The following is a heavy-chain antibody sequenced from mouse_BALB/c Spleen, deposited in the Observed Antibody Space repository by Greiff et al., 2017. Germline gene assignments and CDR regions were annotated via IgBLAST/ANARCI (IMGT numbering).Heavy chain of an antibody. CDR2: ISSGGSYT. J-gene: IGHJ2*01. CDR1: GFTFSSYA. V-gene: IGHV5-9-3*01. D-gene: IGHD2-3*01. CDR3: ASLYEGY. Sequence: EVKLMESGGGLVKPGGSPKISCAASGFTFSSYAMSWVRQTPEKRLEWVATISSGGSYTYYPDSVKGRFTISRDNAKNTLYLQMSSLRSEDTAMYYCASLYEGYWGQGTTLTVSS.